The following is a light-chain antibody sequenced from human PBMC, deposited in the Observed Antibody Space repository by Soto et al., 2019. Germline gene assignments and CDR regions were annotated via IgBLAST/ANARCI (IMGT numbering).Light chain of an antibody. CDR1: QSVSSY. CDR2: DAS. CDR3: QQYNDWPPA. V-gene: IGKV3-11*01. J-gene: IGKJ4*01. Sequence: ENVLTQSPATLSLSPGERATLSCRASQSVSSYLAWYQQKPGQAPRLLIYDASNRATGIPARFSGSGSGTDFTLTISSLEPEDFAVYYCQQYNDWPPAFGGGTKVDIK.